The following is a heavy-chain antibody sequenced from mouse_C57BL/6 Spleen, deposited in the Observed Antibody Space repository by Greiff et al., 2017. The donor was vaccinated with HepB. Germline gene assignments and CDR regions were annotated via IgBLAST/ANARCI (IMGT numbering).Heavy chain of an antibody. CDR3: ARDYCGSAY. V-gene: IGHV1-42*01. J-gene: IGHJ3*01. CDR1: GYSFTGYY. CDR2: INPSTGGT. D-gene: IGHD1-1*01. Sequence: VQLKESGPELVKPGASVKISCKASGYSFTGYYMNWVKQSPEKSLEWIGEINPSTGGTTYNQKFKAKATLTVDKSSSTAYMQLKSLTSEDSAVYYCARDYCGSAYGGQGTLVTVSA.